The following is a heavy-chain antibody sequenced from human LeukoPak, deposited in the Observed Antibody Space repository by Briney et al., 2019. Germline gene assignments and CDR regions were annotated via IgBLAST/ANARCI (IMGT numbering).Heavy chain of an antibody. CDR2: INPSGGST. Sequence: ASVKVSCKASGYTFTSYYMHWVRQAPGQGLEWMGIINPSGGSTSYAQKFQGRVTVTRDTSTSTVYMELSSLRSDDTAVYYCARGRYYYDSSGYEVDYWGQGTLVTVSS. CDR1: GYTFTSYY. V-gene: IGHV1-46*01. D-gene: IGHD3-22*01. J-gene: IGHJ4*02. CDR3: ARGRYYYDSSGYEVDY.